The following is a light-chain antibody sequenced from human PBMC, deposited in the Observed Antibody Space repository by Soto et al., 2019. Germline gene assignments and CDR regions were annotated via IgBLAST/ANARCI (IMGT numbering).Light chain of an antibody. Sequence: DIQMTQSPSSLSASVGDTVSITCRSSQDVGRWLSWYQQKPGKAPKILILATSTLQSGVTSRFSGSGSGTDFTLTITSIQSEDFATYYCQQARSLPFTFGQGTRL. J-gene: IGKJ5*01. CDR3: QQARSLPFT. CDR1: QDVGRW. V-gene: IGKV1D-12*01. CDR2: ATS.